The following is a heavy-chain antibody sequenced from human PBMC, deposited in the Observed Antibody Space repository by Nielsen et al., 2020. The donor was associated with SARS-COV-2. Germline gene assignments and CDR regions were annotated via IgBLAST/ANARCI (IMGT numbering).Heavy chain of an antibody. Sequence: GESLKISCAASGLTFSRYSMNWVRQAPGKGLEWVSYITGNSNTIYYADSVKGRFTISRDNAKNSLYLQINSLRAEDTAVYYCARDGAVTMPSFFDYWGQGTLVTVSS. J-gene: IGHJ4*02. CDR1: GLTFSRYS. CDR2: ITGNSNTI. D-gene: IGHD4-17*01. V-gene: IGHV3-48*01. CDR3: ARDGAVTMPSFFDY.